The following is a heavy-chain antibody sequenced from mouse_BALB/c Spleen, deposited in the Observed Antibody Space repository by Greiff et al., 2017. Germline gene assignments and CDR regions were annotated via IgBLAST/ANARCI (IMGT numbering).Heavy chain of an antibody. Sequence: LQQPGSELVRPGASVKLSCTASGYTFTSYWMHWVKQRPGQGLEWIGNIYPGSGSTNYDEKFKSKATLTVDTSSSTAYMQLSSLTSEDSAVYYCTRPHYYGSSYFDYWGQGTTLTVSS. CDR2: IYPGSGST. CDR3: TRPHYYGSSYFDY. D-gene: IGHD1-1*01. J-gene: IGHJ2*01. CDR1: GYTFTSYW. V-gene: IGHV1S22*01.